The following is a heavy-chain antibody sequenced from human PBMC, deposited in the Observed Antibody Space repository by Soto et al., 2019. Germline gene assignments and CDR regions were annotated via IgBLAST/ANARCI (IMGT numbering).Heavy chain of an antibody. CDR2: IYHSGSN. CDR1: GGSISSSNW. J-gene: IGHJ5*02. V-gene: IGHV4-4*02. CDR3: ARELDYYGSGRSGWFDP. D-gene: IGHD3-10*01. Sequence: QVQLQESGPGLVKPSGTLSLTCAVSGGSISSSNWWSWVRQPPGKGLEWIGEIYHSGSNNYNPSPKGRVTISVDKSKNQFPLKLSSVTAADTAVYYCARELDYYGSGRSGWFDPWGQGTLVTVSS.